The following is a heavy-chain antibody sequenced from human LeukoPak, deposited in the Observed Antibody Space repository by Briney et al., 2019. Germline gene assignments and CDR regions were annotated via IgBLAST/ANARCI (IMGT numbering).Heavy chain of an antibody. D-gene: IGHD3-10*01. CDR2: IKSKGDGETT. J-gene: IGHJ4*02. Sequence: GGSLRLSCADSGLSFTNAWMSWVRQAPGKGLEWVGRIKSKGDGETTDYAAPVKGRFTMSRDDSKGMLYLYMNSLKTEDTAVYYCTTDLGITMIRGVTVYWGRGTLVTVSS. CDR1: GLSFTNAW. V-gene: IGHV3-15*01. CDR3: TTDLGITMIRGVTVY.